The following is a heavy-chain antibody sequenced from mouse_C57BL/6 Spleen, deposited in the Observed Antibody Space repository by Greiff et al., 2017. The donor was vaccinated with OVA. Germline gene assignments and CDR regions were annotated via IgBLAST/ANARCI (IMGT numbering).Heavy chain of an antibody. D-gene: IGHD1-1*01. V-gene: IGHV5-4*03. Sequence: EVMLVESGGGLVKPGGSLKLSCAASGFTFSSYAMSWVRQTPEKRLEWVATISDGGSYTYYPDNVKGRFTISRDNAKNNLYLQMSHLKSEDTAMYYCARDYGSSWGNAMDYWGQGTSVTVSS. J-gene: IGHJ4*01. CDR2: ISDGGSYT. CDR3: ARDYGSSWGNAMDY. CDR1: GFTFSSYA.